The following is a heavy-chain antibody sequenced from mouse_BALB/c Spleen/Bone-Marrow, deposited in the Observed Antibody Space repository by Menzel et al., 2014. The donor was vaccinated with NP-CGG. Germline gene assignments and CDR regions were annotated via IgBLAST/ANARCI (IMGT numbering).Heavy chain of an antibody. CDR2: IDPANGNT. CDR3: ASYYYGHYFDH. V-gene: IGHV14-3*02. J-gene: IGHJ2*01. D-gene: IGHD1-1*01. Sequence: VQLQQSGAELVKPGASVKLSCTASGFNIKDTYMHWVKQRPEQGLEWIGRIDPANGNTKYDPKFQGKATITADTSSNTAYPQLSSLTSEDTAVYYCASYYYGHYFDHWGQGTTLTVSS. CDR1: GFNIKDTY.